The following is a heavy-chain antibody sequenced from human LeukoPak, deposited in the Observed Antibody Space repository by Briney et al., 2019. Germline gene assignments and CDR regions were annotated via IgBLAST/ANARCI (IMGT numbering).Heavy chain of an antibody. CDR3: ARSQGYSYGPFDY. D-gene: IGHD5-18*01. V-gene: IGHV3-74*01. CDR2: INSDGSST. CDR1: GFTFSSYW. Sequence: GGSLRLSCAASGFTFSSYWMHWVRQAPGKGLVWVSRINSDGSSTSYADSVKGRFTISRDNAKNTLYLQMNSLRAEDTAVYYCARSQGYSYGPFDYWGQGTLVTVSS. J-gene: IGHJ4*02.